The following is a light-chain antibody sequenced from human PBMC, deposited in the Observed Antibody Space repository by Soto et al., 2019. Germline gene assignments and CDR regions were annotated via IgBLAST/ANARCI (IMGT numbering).Light chain of an antibody. CDR2: ENN. CDR1: SSNIGNNY. CDR3: GTWDSSLSAYV. Sequence: QSVLTQPPSVSAAPGQKVTISCSGRSSNIGNNYVSWYQQLPGTAPKLLIYENNKRPSGIPDRFSGSKSGTSATLGITGLQTEDEADYYCGTWDSSLSAYVFGTGTKLTVL. V-gene: IGLV1-51*02. J-gene: IGLJ1*01.